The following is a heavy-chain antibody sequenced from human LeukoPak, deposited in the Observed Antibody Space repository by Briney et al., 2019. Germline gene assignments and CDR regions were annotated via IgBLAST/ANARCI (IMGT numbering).Heavy chain of an antibody. D-gene: IGHD3-22*01. CDR1: GGSISSYY. V-gene: IGHV4-59*08. CDR3: ASPYYYDSSGYSDAFDI. CDR2: IYHSGST. Sequence: SETLSLTCTVSGGSISSYYWSWIRQPPGKGLEWIGYIYHSGSTNYNPSLKSRVTISVDTSKNQFSLKLSSVTAADTAVYYCASPYYYDSSGYSDAFDIWGQGTMVTVSS. J-gene: IGHJ3*02.